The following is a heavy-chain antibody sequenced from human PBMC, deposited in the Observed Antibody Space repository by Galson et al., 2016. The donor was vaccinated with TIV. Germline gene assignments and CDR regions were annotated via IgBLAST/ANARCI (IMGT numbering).Heavy chain of an antibody. CDR2: ISSSGTYI. CDR3: SGGKYGDFDS. V-gene: IGHV3-21*01. CDR1: GFTFSSYT. D-gene: IGHD4-17*01. Sequence: SLRLSCAASGFTFSSYTMNWVRQAPGKGLEWVSSISSSGTYINYADSLEGRFTISRDNAKNSLFLQVNNLRVEDTAVYYCSGGKYGDFDSWGHGTLVTVSS. J-gene: IGHJ4*01.